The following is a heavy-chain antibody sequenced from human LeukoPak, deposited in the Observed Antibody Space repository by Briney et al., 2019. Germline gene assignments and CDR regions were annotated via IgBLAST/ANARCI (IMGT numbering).Heavy chain of an antibody. J-gene: IGHJ3*02. Sequence: GGSLRLSCAASGFTFDDYGMNWVRQAPGKGLEWVSYISSSGSTIYYADSVKGRFTISRDNAKNSLYLQMNSLRAEDTAVYYCAREPYFYGSGSFYVDAFDIWGQGTMVTVSS. CDR3: AREPYFYGSGSFYVDAFDI. CDR2: ISSSGSTI. D-gene: IGHD3-10*01. V-gene: IGHV3-48*03. CDR1: GFTFDDYG.